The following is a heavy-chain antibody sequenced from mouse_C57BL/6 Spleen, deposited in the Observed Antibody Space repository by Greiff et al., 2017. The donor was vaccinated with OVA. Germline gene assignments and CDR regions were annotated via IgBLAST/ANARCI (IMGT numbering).Heavy chain of an antibody. D-gene: IGHD1-1*01. J-gene: IGHJ2*01. CDR3: ARDGDYGSSLFDY. CDR1: GFTFSSYA. V-gene: IGHV5-4*01. Sequence: EVQLQESGGGLVKPGGSLKLSCAASGFTFSSYAMSWVRQTPEKRLEWVATISDGGSYTYYPDNVKGRFTISRDNAKNNLYLQMSHLKSEDTAMDYCARDGDYGSSLFDYWGQGTTLTVSS. CDR2: ISDGGSYT.